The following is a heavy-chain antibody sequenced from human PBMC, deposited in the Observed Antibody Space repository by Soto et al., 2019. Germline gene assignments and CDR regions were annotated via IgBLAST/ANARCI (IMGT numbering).Heavy chain of an antibody. J-gene: IGHJ4*02. D-gene: IGHD1-1*01. Sequence: PSRTLSLTCAISGDSVSSNSAGWKCIRQSGSRGLEWLGRTYYRSKWYNDYAVSVKSRITINPDTSKNQFSLQLNSVTPEDTAVYYCARDFVLGNVDPFDYWGQGTLVTVSS. V-gene: IGHV6-1*01. CDR3: ARDFVLGNVDPFDY. CDR2: TYYRSKWYN. CDR1: GDSVSSNSAG.